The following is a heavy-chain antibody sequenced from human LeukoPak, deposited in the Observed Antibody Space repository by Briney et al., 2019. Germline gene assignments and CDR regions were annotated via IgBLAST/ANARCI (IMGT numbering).Heavy chain of an antibody. CDR2: IIPIFGTA. V-gene: IGHV1-69*13. Sequence: ASVKVSCKASGGTFSSYAISWVRQAPGQGLEWMGGIIPIFGTANYAQKFQGRVTITADESTSTAYMELSSLRSEDTAVYYCARDGKESYYPFDYWGQGPRSPSPQ. D-gene: IGHD3-10*01. CDR1: GGTFSSYA. J-gene: IGHJ4*02. CDR3: ARDGKESYYPFDY.